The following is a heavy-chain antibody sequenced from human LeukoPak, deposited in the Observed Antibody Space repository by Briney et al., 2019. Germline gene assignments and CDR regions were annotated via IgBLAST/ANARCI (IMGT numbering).Heavy chain of an antibody. CDR2: INPSGGST. J-gene: IGHJ4*02. D-gene: IGHD3-10*01. CDR3: ARDEWEVVYGSGSYTI. Sequence: GAAVRVSCKASGYTFTIYGISWVRQAPGQGLEWMGIINPSGGSTSYAQKFQGRVTMTRDTSTSTVYMELSSLRSEDTAVYYCARDEWEVVYGSGSYTIWGQGTLVTVSS. V-gene: IGHV1-46*01. CDR1: GYTFTIYG.